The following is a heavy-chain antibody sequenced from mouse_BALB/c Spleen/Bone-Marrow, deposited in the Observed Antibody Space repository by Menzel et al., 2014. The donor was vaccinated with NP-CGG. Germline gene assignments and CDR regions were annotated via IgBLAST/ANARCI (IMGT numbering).Heavy chain of an antibody. J-gene: IGHJ3*01. Sequence: VQLKDSGAELVKPGASVKLSCTASGFNIKDTYMHWVKQRPEQGLEWIGRIDPANGNTKYDPKFQGKATITADTSSNPACLQLSSLTSEDTAVYYCAVYDYEGFAYWGQGTLVTVSA. V-gene: IGHV14-3*02. CDR2: IDPANGNT. CDR1: GFNIKDTY. CDR3: AVYDYEGFAY. D-gene: IGHD2-4*01.